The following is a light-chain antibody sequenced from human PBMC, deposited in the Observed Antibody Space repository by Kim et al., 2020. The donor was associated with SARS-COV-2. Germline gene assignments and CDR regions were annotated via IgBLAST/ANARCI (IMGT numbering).Light chain of an antibody. J-gene: IGKJ1*01. CDR3: QQYDTYST. CDR1: QSISSW. Sequence: DIQMTQSPSTLSASVGERVTITCRASQSISSWLAWYQQKPGRAPKLLIDLASSLQSGVPSRFSGTGSGTEFTLTITSLQPDDFATYYCQQYDTYSTFGQGTKVDIK. CDR2: LAS. V-gene: IGKV1-5*03.